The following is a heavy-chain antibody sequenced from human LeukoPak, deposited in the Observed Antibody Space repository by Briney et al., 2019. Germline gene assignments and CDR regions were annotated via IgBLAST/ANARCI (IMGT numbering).Heavy chain of an antibody. CDR3: ARDLDIVVVPAAGGFDP. J-gene: IGHJ5*02. CDR1: GITLSNYG. V-gene: IGHV3-23*01. CDR2: ISGSGGST. Sequence: GGSLRLSCAVSGITLSNYGMSWVRQAPGKGLEWVAGISGSGGSTNYADSVKGRFTISRDNRKNTLYLQMNSLRAEDTAVYYCARDLDIVVVPAAGGFDPWGQGTLVTVSS. D-gene: IGHD2-2*01.